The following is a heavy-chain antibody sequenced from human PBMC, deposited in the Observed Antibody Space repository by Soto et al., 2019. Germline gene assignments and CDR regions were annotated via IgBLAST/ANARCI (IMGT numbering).Heavy chain of an antibody. CDR1: GGSISGSSDS. CDR3: VRLPNGGWVDP. D-gene: IGHD2-8*01. CDR2: IYYSGST. Sequence: QLQLQESGPGLVKPSETLSLTCTVSGGSISGSSDSWDWIRQPPGKGLEWIGSIYYSGSTYYNPSLTSRVTMSVDTSTNQFSLNLSSVTAPDTAFYYCVRLPNGGWVDPWGQGTLVTVSS. J-gene: IGHJ5*02. V-gene: IGHV4-39*01.